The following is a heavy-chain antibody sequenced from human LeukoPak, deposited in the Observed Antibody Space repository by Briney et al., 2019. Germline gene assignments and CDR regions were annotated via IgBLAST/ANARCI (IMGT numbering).Heavy chain of an antibody. CDR1: GYTFTSYY. CDR3: ARVIGGNGGWFDP. J-gene: IGHJ5*02. Sequence: ASVKVSCKASGYTFTSYYMHWVRQAPGQGLEWMGIINTSGGSTSYAQKSQGRVTMTRDTSTSTVYMELSSLRSEDTAVYYCARVIGGNGGWFDPWGQGTLVTVSS. D-gene: IGHD4-23*01. V-gene: IGHV1-46*01. CDR2: INTSGGST.